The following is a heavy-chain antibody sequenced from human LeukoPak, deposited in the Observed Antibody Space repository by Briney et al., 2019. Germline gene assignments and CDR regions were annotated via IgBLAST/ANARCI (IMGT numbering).Heavy chain of an antibody. D-gene: IGHD2-15*01. CDR1: GGTFSSYA. Sequence: SVKVSCKASGGTFSSYAISWVRQAPGQGLEWMGGIIPIFGTANYAQKFQGRVTITADESTSTAYMELSSPRSEDTAVYYCARGDIVVVVAALYYYGMDVWGQGTTVTVSS. V-gene: IGHV1-69*13. CDR3: ARGDIVVVVAALYYYGMDV. J-gene: IGHJ6*02. CDR2: IIPIFGTA.